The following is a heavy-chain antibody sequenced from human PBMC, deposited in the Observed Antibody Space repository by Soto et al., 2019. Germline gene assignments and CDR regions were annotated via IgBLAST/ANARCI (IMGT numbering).Heavy chain of an antibody. CDR3: AREGISDDCGDQRWAVFYF. Sequence: GASVKVSCKASGYTFTGYYMHWVRQAPGQGLEWMGWINPNSGGTNYAQKFRGWVTMTRDTSISTAYMELSRLRSDDTAVYYCAREGISDDCGDQRWAVFYFWAQGTLVT. D-gene: IGHD4-17*01. CDR1: GYTFTGYY. CDR2: INPNSGGT. J-gene: IGHJ3*01. V-gene: IGHV1-2*04.